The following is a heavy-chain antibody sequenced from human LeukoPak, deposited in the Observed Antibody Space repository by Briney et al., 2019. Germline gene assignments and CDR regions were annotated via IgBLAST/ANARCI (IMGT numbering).Heavy chain of an antibody. D-gene: IGHD6-19*01. Sequence: PSETLSLTCAVSGGSFSSYYWSWIGQPPGKGLEWIGYIYYSGSTNYNPSLKSRVTISVDTSKNQFSLKLSSVTAADTAVYYCARALRRSSGWSVFLFDYWGQGTLVTVSS. J-gene: IGHJ4*02. CDR3: ARALRRSSGWSVFLFDY. CDR2: IYYSGST. CDR1: GGSFSSYY. V-gene: IGHV4-59*01.